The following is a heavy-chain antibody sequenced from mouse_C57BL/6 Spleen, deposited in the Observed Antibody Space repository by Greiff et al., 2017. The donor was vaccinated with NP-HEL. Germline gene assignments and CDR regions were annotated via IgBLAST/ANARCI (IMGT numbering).Heavy chain of an antibody. CDR3: ARGYYGSSEGFAS. J-gene: IGHJ3*01. CDR2: IYPSDSET. V-gene: IGHV1-61*01. D-gene: IGHD1-1*01. Sequence: QVQLQQPGAELVRPGSSVKLSCKASGYTFTSYWMDWVKQRPGQGLEWIGNIYPSDSETHYNQKFKDKATLTVDKSSSTAYMQISSLTSEDSAVYYCARGYYGSSEGFASWSQGTLVTVSA. CDR1: GYTFTSYW.